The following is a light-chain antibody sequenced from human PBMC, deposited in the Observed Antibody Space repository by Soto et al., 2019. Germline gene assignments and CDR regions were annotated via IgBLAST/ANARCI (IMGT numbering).Light chain of an antibody. Sequence: QSALTQPASVSGSPGQSITISCTGTSSDVGGYNYVSWYQQHPGKAPKLMIYEVSNRPSGVSNRFSGSKSGNTASLAISGLQAEDEADYYCSSYTSSLSAYVFGTGTKVNVL. CDR3: SSYTSSLSAYV. CDR1: SSDVGGYNY. J-gene: IGLJ1*01. V-gene: IGLV2-14*01. CDR2: EVS.